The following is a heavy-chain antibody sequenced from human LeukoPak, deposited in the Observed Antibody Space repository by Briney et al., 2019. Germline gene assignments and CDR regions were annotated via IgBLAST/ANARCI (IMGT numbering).Heavy chain of an antibody. CDR2: IKQDGSEK. CDR1: GFTISSYR. Sequence: PAESLRLSCAASGFTISSYRMCWVCMAQAPGLELVANIKQDGSEKYYVGSVKGRFTISRDNSKNTVYLQMNSLRVEDTAVYYCAKDQNWEGGYWGQGTLVTVSS. V-gene: IGHV3-7*03. CDR3: AKDQNWEGGY. J-gene: IGHJ4*02. D-gene: IGHD7-27*01.